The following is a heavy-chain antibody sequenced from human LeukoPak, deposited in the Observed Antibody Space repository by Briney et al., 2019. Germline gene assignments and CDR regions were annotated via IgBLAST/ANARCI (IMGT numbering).Heavy chain of an antibody. CDR1: GFTFSSYS. J-gene: IGHJ4*02. Sequence: GGSLRLSCAASGFTFSSYSMNWVRQAPGMGLEWVSSISSSSSYIYYADSVKGRFTISRDNAKNSLYLQMNSLRAEDTAVYYCARDGGNYYLDYWGQGTLVTVSS. V-gene: IGHV3-21*01. CDR3: ARDGGNYYLDY. D-gene: IGHD3-16*01. CDR2: ISSSSSYI.